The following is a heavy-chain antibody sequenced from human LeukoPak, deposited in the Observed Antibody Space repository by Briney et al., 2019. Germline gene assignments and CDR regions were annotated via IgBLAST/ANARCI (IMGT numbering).Heavy chain of an antibody. CDR2: INHSGST. CDR1: GGSFSGYY. D-gene: IGHD6-13*01. J-gene: IGHJ6*04. Sequence: SETLSLTCAVYGGSFSGYYWSWIRQPPGKGLEWIGEINHSGSTNYNPSLKSRVTISVDTSKNQLSLKLSSVTAADTAVYYCARLPAAAATGYYGMDVWGKGTTVTVSS. V-gene: IGHV4-34*01. CDR3: ARLPAAAATGYYGMDV.